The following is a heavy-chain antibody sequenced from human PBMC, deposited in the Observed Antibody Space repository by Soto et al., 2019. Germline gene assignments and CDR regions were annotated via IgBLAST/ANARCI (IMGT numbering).Heavy chain of an antibody. CDR2: ISYSGNT. CDR1: RGSISSYY. D-gene: IGHD3-16*02. Sequence: QVQLQESGPGLVKPSETLSLTCTVSRGSISSYYWSWIRQPPGKGLEWIGYISYSGNTNYNASLKSRVTISFDTSTNQCSLGATSVTASDTAVFYCARISGLGEVSPYFDYWCQGALVSVSS. V-gene: IGHV4-59*01. CDR3: ARISGLGEVSPYFDY. J-gene: IGHJ4*02.